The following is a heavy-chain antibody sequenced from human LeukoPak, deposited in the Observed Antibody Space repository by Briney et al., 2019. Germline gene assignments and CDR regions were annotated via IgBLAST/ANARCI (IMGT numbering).Heavy chain of an antibody. CDR1: GFTFSTYG. Sequence: GGSLRLSCAASGFTFSTYGMHWVRQAPGKGLEWVAVISYDVSNKYYADSVKGRFTISRDNSKNTLYLQMNSLRAEDTAVYYCATEPYDSSGHYFSHFDYWGQGSLVTVSS. J-gene: IGHJ4*02. CDR3: ATEPYDSSGHYFSHFDY. D-gene: IGHD3-22*01. V-gene: IGHV3-30*03. CDR2: ISYDVSNK.